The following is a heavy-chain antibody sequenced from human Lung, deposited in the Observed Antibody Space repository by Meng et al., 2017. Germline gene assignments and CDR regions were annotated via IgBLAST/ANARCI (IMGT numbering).Heavy chain of an antibody. CDR1: GFTFSSYA. CDR3: ASGLDLFDY. CDR2: ISYDGSNK. D-gene: IGHD6-19*01. J-gene: IGHJ4*02. Sequence: QVQLVESGGGVVHPGRYLRLSCAASGFTFSSYAMHWVRQAPGKGLGWVAVISYDGSNKYYADSVKGRFTISRDNSKNTLYLQMNSLRAEDTAVYYCASGLDLFDYWGQGTLVTVSS. V-gene: IGHV3-30*01.